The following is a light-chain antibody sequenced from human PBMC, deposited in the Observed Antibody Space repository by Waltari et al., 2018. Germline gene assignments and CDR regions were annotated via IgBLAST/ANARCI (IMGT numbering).Light chain of an antibody. CDR3: QQTDTTPWT. CDR1: QTITNS. Sequence: DIQMTQSPSSLSASVGDSVTITCRAGQTITNSLNWYQQKPGRAPNLLIYAASSLHSGVPSRLSGTGSGTDFPLTISSLQPEDFATYYCQQTDTTPWTFGQGTRLEIK. V-gene: IGKV1-39*01. J-gene: IGKJ1*01. CDR2: AAS.